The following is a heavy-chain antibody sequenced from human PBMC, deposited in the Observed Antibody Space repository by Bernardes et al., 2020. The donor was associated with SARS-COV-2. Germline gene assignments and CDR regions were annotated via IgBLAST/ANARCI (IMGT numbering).Heavy chain of an antibody. J-gene: IGHJ4*02. Sequence: GEYLKISRQGSGYSFTRYWIGWVRPMPGKGLEWMGIIYPGDSDTRYSPSFQGQVTISADKSISTAYLQWSSLKASDTAMYYCARPTSSWYWDFDYWGQGTLVT. V-gene: IGHV5-51*01. CDR3: ARPTSSWYWDFDY. CDR1: GYSFTRYW. CDR2: IYPGDSDT. D-gene: IGHD6-13*01.